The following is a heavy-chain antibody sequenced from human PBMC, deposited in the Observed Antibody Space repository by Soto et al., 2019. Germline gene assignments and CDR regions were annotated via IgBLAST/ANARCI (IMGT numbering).Heavy chain of an antibody. Sequence: SETLSLTCTVSGGSISSGDYYWSWIRQPPGKGLEWIGYIYYSGSTYYNPSLKSRVTISVDTSKNQFSLKLSSVTAADTAVYYCARTPYWFGESTNFDYWGQGTLVTVSS. CDR1: GGSISSGDYY. D-gene: IGHD3-10*01. CDR2: IYYSGST. V-gene: IGHV4-30-4*01. CDR3: ARTPYWFGESTNFDY. J-gene: IGHJ4*02.